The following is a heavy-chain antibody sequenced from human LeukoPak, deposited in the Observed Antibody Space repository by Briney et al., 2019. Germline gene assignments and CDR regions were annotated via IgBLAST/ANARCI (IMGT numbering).Heavy chain of an antibody. CDR1: GGSISSYY. Sequence: SETLSLTCTASGGSISSYYWNWIRQSAGKRREWIGRIYASGRTDYNPSLKSRVTMSVDTSKNQFSLKVTYVTAADTAVYYCARGHSSGHYYDYWGQGTLVTVSS. D-gene: IGHD3-22*01. CDR2: IYASGRT. V-gene: IGHV4-4*07. J-gene: IGHJ4*02. CDR3: ARGHSSGHYYDY.